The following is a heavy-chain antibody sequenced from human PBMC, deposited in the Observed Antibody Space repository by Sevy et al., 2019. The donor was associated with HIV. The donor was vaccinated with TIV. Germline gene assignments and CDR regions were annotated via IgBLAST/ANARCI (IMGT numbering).Heavy chain of an antibody. D-gene: IGHD2-8*01. Sequence: GGSLRLSCAASGFTFRSYSMNWVRQAPGKGLESISSISTESTYIYYADSLKGRFTISRDNAKNSLFLQMNSLRAEDTAVYYCARINCTNGVCFQGYYYYAMDVWGQGTTVTVSS. V-gene: IGHV3-21*01. J-gene: IGHJ6*02. CDR3: ARINCTNGVCFQGYYYYAMDV. CDR1: GFTFRSYS. CDR2: ISTESTYI.